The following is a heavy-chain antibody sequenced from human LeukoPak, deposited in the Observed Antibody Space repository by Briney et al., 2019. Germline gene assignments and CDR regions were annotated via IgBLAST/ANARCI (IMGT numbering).Heavy chain of an antibody. J-gene: IGHJ4*02. CDR3: AKALGRYSHVEFLDY. CDR2: ISGSGGST. Sequence: LGGSLRLSCAASGFTFSSYAMSWVRQAPGKGLEWVSAISGSGGSTYYADSVKGRFTISRDNSKNTLYLQMNSLRAEDTAVYYCAKALGRYSHVEFLDYWGQGTLVTVSS. V-gene: IGHV3-23*01. CDR1: GFTFSSYA. D-gene: IGHD5-18*01.